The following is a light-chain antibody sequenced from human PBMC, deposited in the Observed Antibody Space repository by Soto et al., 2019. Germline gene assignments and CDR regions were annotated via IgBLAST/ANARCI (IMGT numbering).Light chain of an antibody. V-gene: IGKV3-11*01. CDR2: DAS. J-gene: IGKJ4*01. CDR1: QSVRSY. CDR3: HQRSKWPLT. Sequence: EIVLTQSPATLSLSPGERATLSCRASQSVRSYLAWYQQKPGQAPRLLIYDASNRATDIPVRFSGSGSGTDFTLTISSLDPEDSAVYYCHQRSKWPLTFGGGTKVDIK.